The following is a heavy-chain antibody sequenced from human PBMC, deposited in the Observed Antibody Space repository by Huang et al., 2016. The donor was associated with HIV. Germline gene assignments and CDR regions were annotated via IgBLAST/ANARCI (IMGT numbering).Heavy chain of an antibody. CDR1: GFPFNNHA. D-gene: IGHD5-18*01. V-gene: IGHV3-30-3*01. CDR3: ARAKDTWDAYDI. Sequence: QVQLVESGGGVVQPGRSLRLSCAASGFPFNNHAMHWVRQAPGKGVDWVEFISNDGSNNYYADSVKGRFTIYRDSSKSTLFLHMTSLRTEDTAVYYCARAKDTWDAYDIWGQGTMVIVSS. CDR2: ISNDGSNN. J-gene: IGHJ3*02.